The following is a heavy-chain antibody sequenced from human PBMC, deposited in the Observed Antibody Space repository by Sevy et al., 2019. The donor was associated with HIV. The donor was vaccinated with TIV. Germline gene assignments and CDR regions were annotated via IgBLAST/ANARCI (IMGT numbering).Heavy chain of an antibody. D-gene: IGHD6-13*01. CDR1: GFTFSSYW. Sequence: GGSLRLSCAASGFTFSSYWMSWVGQAQGKGLEWVANIKQDGSGKYYVDSVKGRFTISRDNAKNSLYLQMNSLRAEDTAVYYCARDVAAAGTYYYYYGMDVWGHGTTVTVSS. CDR3: ARDVAAAGTYYYYYGMDV. CDR2: IKQDGSGK. V-gene: IGHV3-7*03. J-gene: IGHJ6*02.